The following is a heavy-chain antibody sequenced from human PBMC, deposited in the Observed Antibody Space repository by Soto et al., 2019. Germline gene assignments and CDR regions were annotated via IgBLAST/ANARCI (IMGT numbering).Heavy chain of an antibody. J-gene: IGHJ3*02. CDR1: GGTFSSYT. CDR3: ARVRRYSGSYAWGSGAFDI. Sequence: SVKVSCKASGGTFSSYTISCVRQAPGQGLEWMGRIIPILGIANYAQKFQGRVTITADKSTSTAYMELSSLRSEDTAVYYCARVRRYSGSYAWGSGAFDIWGQGTMVTVSS. D-gene: IGHD1-26*01. CDR2: IIPILGIA. V-gene: IGHV1-69*02.